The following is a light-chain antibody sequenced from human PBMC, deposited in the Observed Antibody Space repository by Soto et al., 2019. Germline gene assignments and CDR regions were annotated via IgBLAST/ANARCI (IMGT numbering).Light chain of an antibody. CDR3: QSYDSSLSGVL. CDR1: GSNIGASYD. J-gene: IGLJ2*01. CDR2: GNF. V-gene: IGLV1-40*01. Sequence: QSVLTQPPSVSGAPGQRVTISCAGSGSNIGASYDVHWYQRLPGTAPKLLIYGNFNRPSGVPDRFSGSKSGTSASLAITGLQAEDEADYYCQSYDSSLSGVLFGGGTKLTVL.